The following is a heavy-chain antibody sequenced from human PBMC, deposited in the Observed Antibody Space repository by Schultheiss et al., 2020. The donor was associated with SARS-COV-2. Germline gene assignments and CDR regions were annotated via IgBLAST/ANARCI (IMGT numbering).Heavy chain of an antibody. D-gene: IGHD3-16*01. CDR3: ARSGGDYVWGTEFDP. Sequence: GSLRLSCAASGFTFSSYAMHWVRQAPGKGLEWVSYISSSSSTIYYADSVKGRFTISRDNAKNSLYLQMNSLRAEDTAVYYCARSGGDYVWGTEFDPWGQGTLVTVSS. CDR2: ISSSSSTI. V-gene: IGHV3-48*01. CDR1: GFTFSSYA. J-gene: IGHJ5*02.